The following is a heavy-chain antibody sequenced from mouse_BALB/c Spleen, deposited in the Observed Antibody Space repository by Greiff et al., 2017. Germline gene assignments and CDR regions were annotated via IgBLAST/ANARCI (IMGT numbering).Heavy chain of an antibody. Sequence: VQLQQSGAELARPGASVKLSCKASGYTFTSYWMKWVKQRPGQGLEWIGAIYPGDGDTRYTQKFKGKATLTADKSSSTAYMQLSSLASEDSAVYYCAVGAGTLMDYWGQGTSVTVSS. CDR3: AVGAGTLMDY. V-gene: IGHV1-87*01. CDR1: GYTFTSYW. J-gene: IGHJ4*01. CDR2: IYPGDGDT. D-gene: IGHD4-1*01.